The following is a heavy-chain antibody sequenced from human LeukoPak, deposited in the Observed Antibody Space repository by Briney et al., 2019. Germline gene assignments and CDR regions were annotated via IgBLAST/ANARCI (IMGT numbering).Heavy chain of an antibody. Sequence: PGGSLRLSCAASGFTFNSYEMNWVRQAPGKGLEWVSYISSSGSTMYYADSVRGRLTISRENAKNLLYLEANSLRAEDTAVYYCARRYCSSTSCTLDYWGQGTLVIVSS. CDR1: GFTFNSYE. D-gene: IGHD2-2*01. CDR2: ISSSGSTM. J-gene: IGHJ4*02. CDR3: ARRYCSSTSCTLDY. V-gene: IGHV3-48*03.